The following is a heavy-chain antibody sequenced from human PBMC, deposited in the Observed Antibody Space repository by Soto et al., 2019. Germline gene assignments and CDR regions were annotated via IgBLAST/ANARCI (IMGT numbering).Heavy chain of an antibody. CDR3: AKDSRAMVRGVIIMRNWFDP. V-gene: IGHV3-23*01. Sequence: GGSLRLSCAASGFTFSSYAMSWVRQAPGKGLEWVSAISGSGGSTYYADSVKGRFTISRDNSKNTLYLQMNSLRAEDTAVYYCAKDSRAMVRGVIIMRNWFDPWGQGTLVTVSS. J-gene: IGHJ5*02. CDR2: ISGSGGST. CDR1: GFTFSSYA. D-gene: IGHD3-10*01.